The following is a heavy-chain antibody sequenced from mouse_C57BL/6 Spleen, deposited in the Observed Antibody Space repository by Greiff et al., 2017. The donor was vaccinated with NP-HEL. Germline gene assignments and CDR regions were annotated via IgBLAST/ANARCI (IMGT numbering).Heavy chain of an antibody. CDR3: ARYPNYDYDGFAY. V-gene: IGHV1-55*01. J-gene: IGHJ3*01. CDR2: IYPGSGST. CDR1: GYTFTSYW. D-gene: IGHD2-4*01. Sequence: QVQLQQPGAELVKPGASVKMSCKASGYTFTSYWITWVKQRPGQGLEWIGDIYPGSGSTNYNEKFKSKATLTVDTSSSTAYMQLSSLTSEDSAVYYCARYPNYDYDGFAYWGQVTLVTVSA.